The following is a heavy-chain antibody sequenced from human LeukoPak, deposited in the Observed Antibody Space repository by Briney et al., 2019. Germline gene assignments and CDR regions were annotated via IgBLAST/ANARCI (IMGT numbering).Heavy chain of an antibody. Sequence: SETLSLTCTVSGGSISSYYWSWIRQPPGKGLEWIGYIYYSGSTNYNPSLKSRVTISVDTSKNQFSLKLSSVTAADTAAYYCARVQSGSYFYFDYWGQGTLVTVSS. CDR3: ARVQSGSYFYFDY. J-gene: IGHJ4*02. V-gene: IGHV4-59*08. D-gene: IGHD1-26*01. CDR1: GGSISSYY. CDR2: IYYSGST.